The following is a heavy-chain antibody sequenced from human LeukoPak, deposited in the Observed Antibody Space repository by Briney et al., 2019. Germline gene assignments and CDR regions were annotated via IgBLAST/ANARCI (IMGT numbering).Heavy chain of an antibody. D-gene: IGHD3-9*01. J-gene: IGHJ4*02. CDR1: GFTLSCCA. V-gene: IGHV3-30*09. CDR3: ARGLQYFDWLLDDD. CDR2: ISYDGSDK. Sequence: GGSLRLSCEASGFTLSCCAMHWVRQAPGKGLEWVALISYDGSDKYYADSVKGRFAISRDNSENTLYLQMNRLRAEDTAVYYCARGLQYFDWLLDDDWGQGALVTVSS.